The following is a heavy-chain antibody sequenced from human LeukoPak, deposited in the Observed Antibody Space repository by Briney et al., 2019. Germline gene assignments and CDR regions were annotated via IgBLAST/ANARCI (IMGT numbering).Heavy chain of an antibody. V-gene: IGHV5-51*01. CDR1: GYSFTSYW. CDR3: ARRKWELRNRPFDY. Sequence: GESLKIFCKGSGYSFTSYWSGWVRQMPGKGLEWMGIIYPGDSDTRYSPSFQGQVTISADKSISTAYLQWSSLKASDTAMYYCARRKWELRNRPFDYWGQGTLVTVSS. J-gene: IGHJ4*02. D-gene: IGHD1-26*01. CDR2: IYPGDSDT.